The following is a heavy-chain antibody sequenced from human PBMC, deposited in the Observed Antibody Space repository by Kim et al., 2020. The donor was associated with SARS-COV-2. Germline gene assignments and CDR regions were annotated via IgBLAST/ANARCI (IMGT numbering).Heavy chain of an antibody. CDR2: ISGDGHST. CDR1: GFMFDEYA. CDR3: AKEAPEDGTSFDY. V-gene: IGHV3-43*02. J-gene: IGHJ4*02. Sequence: GGSLRLSCAASGFMFDEYAMHWVRQVPGKGLEWVSLISGDGHSTYYADSMKGRFTISRDNSKNSLYLQVNNLRTDDTALYYCAKEAPEDGTSFDYWGQGTLVTVSS.